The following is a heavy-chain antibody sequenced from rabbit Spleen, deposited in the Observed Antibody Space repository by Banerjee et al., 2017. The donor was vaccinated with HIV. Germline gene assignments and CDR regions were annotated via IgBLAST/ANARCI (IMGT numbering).Heavy chain of an antibody. V-gene: IGHV1S40*01. CDR1: GFSFSDRDV. CDR3: ARDLAGAIGWNFGW. D-gene: IGHD4-1*01. CDR2: INAATGKP. J-gene: IGHJ6*01. Sequence: QSLEESGGGLVQPEGSLTLTCKASGFSFSDRDVMCWVRQAPGKGLEWIACINAATGKPVYATWANGRFSISRTSSTTVTLQMTSLTAADTATYLCARDLAGAIGWNFGWWGPGTLVTVS.